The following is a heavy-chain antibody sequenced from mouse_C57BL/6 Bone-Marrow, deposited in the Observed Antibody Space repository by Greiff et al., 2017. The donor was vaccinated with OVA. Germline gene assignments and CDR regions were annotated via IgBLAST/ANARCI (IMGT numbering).Heavy chain of an antibody. CDR1: GYSFTGYY. Sequence: VQLQQSGPELVKPGASVKISCKASGYSFTGYYMHWVKQSSEKSLEWIGEINPSTGGTSYNQKFKGKATLTVDKSSSTAYMQLKSLTSEDSAVYYCARGVIYYGNYNYFDYWGQGTTLTVSS. CDR2: INPSTGGT. J-gene: IGHJ2*01. D-gene: IGHD2-1*01. V-gene: IGHV1-43*01. CDR3: ARGVIYYGNYNYFDY.